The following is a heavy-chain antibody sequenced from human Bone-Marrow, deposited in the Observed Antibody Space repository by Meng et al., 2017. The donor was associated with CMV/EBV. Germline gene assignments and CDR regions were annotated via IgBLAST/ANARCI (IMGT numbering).Heavy chain of an antibody. CDR3: AKRGDSSGTYAMDV. CDR1: GFTFSTYA. J-gene: IGHJ6*02. CDR2: IRYDANNK. V-gene: IGHV3-30*02. D-gene: IGHD3-22*01. Sequence: GESLKISCAASGFTFSTYAMHWVRQAPGKGLEWVAYIRYDANNKFYADSVKGRFTISRDNSKNTLYLQMNSLRAEDTAVYYCAKRGDSSGTYAMDVWGQGTTVTVSS.